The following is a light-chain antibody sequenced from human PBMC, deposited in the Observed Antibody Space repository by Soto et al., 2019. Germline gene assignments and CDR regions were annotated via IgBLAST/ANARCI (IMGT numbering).Light chain of an antibody. J-gene: IGKJ1*01. CDR2: GAS. CDR1: QSVSSSY. Sequence: EIVLTQSPGPLSLSPGERATLSCRSSQSVSSSYLAWYQQKPGQAPRLIIYGASSRATGIPDRFSGSWSGTDCTLTISRLEPEDVAVYYCQQYGSSPRTLGQGTKVDI. V-gene: IGKV3-20*01. CDR3: QQYGSSPRT.